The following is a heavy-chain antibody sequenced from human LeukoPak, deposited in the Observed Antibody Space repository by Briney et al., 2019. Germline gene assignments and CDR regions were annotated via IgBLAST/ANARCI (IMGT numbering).Heavy chain of an antibody. CDR1: GGTFSSYA. CDR2: INPSGGST. D-gene: IGHD5-24*01. CDR3: ARDNINYRDWFDP. V-gene: IGHV1-46*01. J-gene: IGHJ5*02. Sequence: ASVKVSCKASGGTFSSYAISWVRQAPGQGLEWMGIINPSGGSTSYAQKFQGRVTMTRDTSTSTVYMELSSLRSEDTAVYYCARDNINYRDWFDPWGQGTLVTVSS.